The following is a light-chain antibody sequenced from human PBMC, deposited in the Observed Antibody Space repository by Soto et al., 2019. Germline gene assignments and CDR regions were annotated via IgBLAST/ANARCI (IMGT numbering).Light chain of an antibody. CDR3: QSYDTSLSGSKVV. CDR2: GNS. V-gene: IGLV1-40*01. Sequence: QAVVTQPPSVSGAPGQRVTISCTGTNSNIGAIYDVHWFRQLPGTAPKLLIYGNSNRPSGVPDRFSGSKSGTSASLAITGLQAEDEADYYCQSYDTSLSGSKVVFGGGTELTVL. J-gene: IGLJ2*01. CDR1: NSNIGAIYD.